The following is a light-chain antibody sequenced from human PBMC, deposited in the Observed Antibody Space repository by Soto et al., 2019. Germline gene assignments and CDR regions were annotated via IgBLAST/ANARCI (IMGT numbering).Light chain of an antibody. Sequence: EIVLTQSPGTLSLSPGERVTLSCRASQSVSNSYLAWYQQKPGQAPRLLIYGASSRATGIPDRFSGSGSGTDFTLTISRLEPEDFAVYSCQQYGSSPYTFGQGTKLEIK. CDR1: QSVSNSY. CDR2: GAS. CDR3: QQYGSSPYT. V-gene: IGKV3-20*01. J-gene: IGKJ2*01.